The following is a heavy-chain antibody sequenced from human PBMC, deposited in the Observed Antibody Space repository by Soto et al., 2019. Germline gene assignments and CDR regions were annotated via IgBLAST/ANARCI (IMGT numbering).Heavy chain of an antibody. Sequence: QVQVQESGPGLVKPSETLSLTCTVSDGSITSHFWSWVRQPPGKGLEWIGSIYYTGNIDYNPSLQSRVTISVDTSKKQFSLKVRFVTAADTAMYYCARERYSFHYGLDVWGQGTTVTVSS. CDR3: ARERYSFHYGLDV. V-gene: IGHV4-59*11. CDR1: DGSITSHF. J-gene: IGHJ6*02. D-gene: IGHD5-18*01. CDR2: IYYTGNI.